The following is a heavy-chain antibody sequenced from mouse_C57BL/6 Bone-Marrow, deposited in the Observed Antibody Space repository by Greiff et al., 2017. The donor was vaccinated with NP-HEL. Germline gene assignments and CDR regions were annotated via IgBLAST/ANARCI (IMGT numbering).Heavy chain of an antibody. CDR2: ISYDGSN. V-gene: IGHV3-6*01. D-gene: IGHD1-1*01. CDR1: GYSITSGYY. CDR3: ARHYYGSSSYYFDY. J-gene: IGHJ2*01. Sequence: EVQLQESGPGLVKPSQSLSLTCSVTGYSITSGYYWNWIRQFPGNKLEWMGYISYDGSNNYNPSLKNRISITRDTSKNQFFLKLNSVTTEDTATYYCARHYYGSSSYYFDYWGQGTTLTVSS.